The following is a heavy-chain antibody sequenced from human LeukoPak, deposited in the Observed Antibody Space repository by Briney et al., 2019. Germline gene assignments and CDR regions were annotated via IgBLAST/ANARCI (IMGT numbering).Heavy chain of an antibody. V-gene: IGHV4-34*01. J-gene: IGHJ1*01. Sequence: PSETLSLTCAVYGGSFSGYYWSWIRQPPGKGLEWIGEINHSGSTNYNPSLKSRVTISVDTSKNQFSLKLSSVTAADTAVYYCARSGAGYCSSTSCYFRYFQHWGQGTLVTVSS. CDR2: INHSGST. CDR1: GGSFSGYY. D-gene: IGHD2-2*01. CDR3: ARSGAGYCSSTSCYFRYFQH.